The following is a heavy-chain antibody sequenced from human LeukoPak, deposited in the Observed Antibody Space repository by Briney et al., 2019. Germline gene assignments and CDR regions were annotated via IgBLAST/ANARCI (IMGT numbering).Heavy chain of an antibody. V-gene: IGHV5-51*01. CDR1: GYSFTSYW. D-gene: IGHD1-26*01. J-gene: IGHJ4*02. CDR3: ARSPGWVLYSGNYPDEYYFDY. CDR2: IYPDDSDT. Sequence: GESLKISCKGSGYSFTSYWIGWVRQMPGKGLEWMGIIYPDDSDTRYSPSFQGQVTISADKSISTAYLQWSSLKASDTAMYYCARSPGWVLYSGNYPDEYYFDYWGQGTLVTVSS.